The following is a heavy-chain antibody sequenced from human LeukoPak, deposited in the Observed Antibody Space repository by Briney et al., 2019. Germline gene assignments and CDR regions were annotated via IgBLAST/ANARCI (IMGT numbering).Heavy chain of an antibody. CDR2: ISYDGSHK. Sequence: GRSLRLSCAASGITLRSYGMHWVRQAPGKGLEWVAVISYDGSHKYYADSVKGRFSISRDNSKTTLYLQMNSMRADDTAVYYCAKGARGDTVTAIVGLNWFDPWGQGTLVTVSS. J-gene: IGHJ5*02. V-gene: IGHV3-30*18. CDR1: GITLRSYG. D-gene: IGHD4-17*01. CDR3: AKGARGDTVTAIVGLNWFDP.